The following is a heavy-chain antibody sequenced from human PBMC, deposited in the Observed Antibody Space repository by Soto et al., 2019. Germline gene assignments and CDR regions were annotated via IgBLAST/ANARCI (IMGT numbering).Heavy chain of an antibody. J-gene: IGHJ4*02. CDR1: GGTFSSYT. V-gene: IGHV1-69*02. D-gene: IGHD6-19*01. CDR3: ARKGGVAGTYYFDY. Sequence: QVQLVQSGAEVKKPGSSVKVSCKASGGTFSSYTISWVRQAPGQGLEWMGRIIPILGIANYAQKFQGRVTIPADKATSTAYMELSSLRSEDTAVDYCARKGGVAGTYYFDYWGQGTLVTVSS. CDR2: IIPILGIA.